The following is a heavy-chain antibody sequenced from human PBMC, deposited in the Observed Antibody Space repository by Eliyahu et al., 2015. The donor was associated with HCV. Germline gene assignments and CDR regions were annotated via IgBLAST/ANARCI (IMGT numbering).Heavy chain of an antibody. CDR3: ARKLPDSGYDSYYYYQYGMDV. CDR2: INHSGST. J-gene: IGHJ6*02. V-gene: IGHV4-34*01. CDR1: GGSFSXYS. D-gene: IGHD5-12*01. Sequence: QVQLQQWGAERLLKPSXTLSLTCAVYGGSFSXYSWXWIRQPPGKGLEWIGRINHSGSTNYNPSLKSRVTISVATSNNQVSLELRSVTAADTAVYYCARKLPDSGYDSYYYYQYGMDVWGQGTTVTVSS.